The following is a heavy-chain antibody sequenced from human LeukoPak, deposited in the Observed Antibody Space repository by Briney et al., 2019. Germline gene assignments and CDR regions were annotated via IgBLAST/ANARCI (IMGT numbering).Heavy chain of an antibody. J-gene: IGHJ4*02. CDR2: IQYSGST. V-gene: IGHV4-59*01. CDR3: TRGRAAGLFDY. D-gene: IGHD6-13*01. CDR1: GGSISSYY. Sequence: SETLSLTCTVSGGSISSYYWSWIRQPPGKGLEWIGYIQYSGSTNYNPSPKSRVTISVDTSKNQFSLKLSSVAAADTAVYYCTRGRAAGLFDYWGQGTLVTVSS.